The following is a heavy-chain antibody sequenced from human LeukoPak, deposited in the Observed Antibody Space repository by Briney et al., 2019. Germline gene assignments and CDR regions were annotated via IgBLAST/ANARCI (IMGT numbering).Heavy chain of an antibody. CDR1: GGSISTYY. CDR3: ARHGGTLDYFDY. Sequence: PSETLSLTCNVSGGSISTYYWGWIRQPPGKGLEWIGYISDGGVTSYNPSLKGRVTISVDSPKNRFSLRLTSLTAVDTALYYCARHGGTLDYFDYWGPGSLVTVSS. CDR2: ISDGGVT. D-gene: IGHD1-26*01. J-gene: IGHJ4*02. V-gene: IGHV4-59*08.